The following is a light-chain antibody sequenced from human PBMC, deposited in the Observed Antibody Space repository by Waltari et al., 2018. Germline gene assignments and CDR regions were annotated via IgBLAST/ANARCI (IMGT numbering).Light chain of an antibody. J-gene: IGKJ2*01. Sequence: EIVMTQYPATLSVSPGERATLSCRASQSVSSNLAWYQQKPGQAPRLLIYGASTRATGIPARFSGSGSGTEFTLTISSLQSEDFAVYYCQQYNNWPPMYTFGQVTKLEIK. V-gene: IGKV3-15*01. CDR2: GAS. CDR1: QSVSSN. CDR3: QQYNNWPPMYT.